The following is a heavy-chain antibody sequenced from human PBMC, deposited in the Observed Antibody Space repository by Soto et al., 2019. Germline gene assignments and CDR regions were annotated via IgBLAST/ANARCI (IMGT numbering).Heavy chain of an antibody. CDR3: ARDLYYYGSGPFDY. Sequence: PGGSLRLSCAASGFTFSSYAMHWVRQAPGKGLEWVAVISYDGSNKYYADSVKGRFTISRDNAKNSLYLQMNSLRAEDTAVYYCARDLYYYGSGPFDYWGQGTLVTVSS. CDR1: GFTFSSYA. D-gene: IGHD3-10*01. CDR2: ISYDGSNK. V-gene: IGHV3-30-3*01. J-gene: IGHJ4*02.